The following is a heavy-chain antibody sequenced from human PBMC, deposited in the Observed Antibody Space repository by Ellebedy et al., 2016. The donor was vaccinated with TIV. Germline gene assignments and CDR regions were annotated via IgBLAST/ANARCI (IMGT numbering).Heavy chain of an antibody. CDR2: SYSGGST. Sequence: PGGSLRLSCVASGFSVSTNYMSWVRQAPGKGLEWVAASYSGGSTYYADFVKGRFTFSRDTSKNTLSFQMNNLKAEDTAVYYCAKGTFGRGRSGSLDSWGQGTLVTVSS. CDR3: AKGTFGRGRSGSLDS. CDR1: GFSVSTNY. V-gene: IGHV3-66*01. J-gene: IGHJ4*02. D-gene: IGHD3/OR15-3a*01.